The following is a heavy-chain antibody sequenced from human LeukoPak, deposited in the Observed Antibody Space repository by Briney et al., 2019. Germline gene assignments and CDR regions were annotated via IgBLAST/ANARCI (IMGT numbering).Heavy chain of an antibody. J-gene: IGHJ4*02. V-gene: IGHV3-30*02. CDR2: IAHHGSNK. Sequence: PGGSLRLSGAASGFTFSRNAIHWVRQAPGRGLEWVSYIAHHGSNKSYADSVKGRFTISRDNSKRTLYLQMNSLRADDTAVYYCAKDGSWSCTDWGQGTLVTVSS. CDR3: AKDGSWSCTD. D-gene: IGHD2-8*02. CDR1: GFTFSRNA.